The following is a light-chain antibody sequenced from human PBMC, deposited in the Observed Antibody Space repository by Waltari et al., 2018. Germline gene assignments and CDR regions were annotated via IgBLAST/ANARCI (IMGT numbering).Light chain of an antibody. V-gene: IGLV2-23*02. Sequence: QSALTQPASVSGSPGQSITISCTGTSSDVGSYNLVSWYQQHPDKAPKLMIYEVSNRPSGVSERFYGSKSGNTASLTISGLQAEDEADYYCCSYAGSDTFVVLGGGTKLTVL. CDR1: SSDVGSYNL. CDR2: EVS. CDR3: CSYAGSDTFVV. J-gene: IGLJ2*01.